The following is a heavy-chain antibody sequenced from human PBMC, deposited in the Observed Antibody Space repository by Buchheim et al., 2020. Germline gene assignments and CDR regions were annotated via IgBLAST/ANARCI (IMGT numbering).Heavy chain of an antibody. CDR1: GFTFSSYS. J-gene: IGHJ4*02. D-gene: IGHD3-3*01. CDR3: ARELEVVDFWSGYYSTGAPDY. Sequence: EVQLVESGGGLVKPGGSLRLSCAASGFTFSSYSMNWVRQAPGKGLEWVSSISSSSSYIYYADSVKGRFTISRDNAKNSLYLQMNSLRAEDTAVYYCARELEVVDFWSGYYSTGAPDYWGQGTL. CDR2: ISSSSSYI. V-gene: IGHV3-21*01.